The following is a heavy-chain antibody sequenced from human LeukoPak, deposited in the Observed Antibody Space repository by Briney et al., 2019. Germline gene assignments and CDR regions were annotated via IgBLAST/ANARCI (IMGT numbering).Heavy chain of an antibody. V-gene: IGHV1-2*06. Sequence: ASVKVSCKASGYTFTGYFMHWVRQAPGQGLEWMGRINPNSGGTNYAQNFQGRVTMPRDTSISTAYMDLSRLTSDDTAVYYCARDLSSTSNWELDYWGQGTLVTVSS. CDR3: ARDLSSTSNWELDY. D-gene: IGHD1-26*01. CDR2: INPNSGGT. CDR1: GYTFTGYF. J-gene: IGHJ4*02.